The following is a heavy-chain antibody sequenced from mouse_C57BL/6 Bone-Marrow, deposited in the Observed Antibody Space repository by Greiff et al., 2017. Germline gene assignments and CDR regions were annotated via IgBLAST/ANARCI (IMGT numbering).Heavy chain of an antibody. CDR1: GYSFTGYF. V-gene: IGHV1-20*01. J-gene: IGHJ1*03. Sequence: EVQLVESGPELVKPGDSVKISCKASGYSFTGYFMNWVMQSHGKSLEWIGRINPYNGDTFYNQKFKGKATLTVDKSSSTAHMELRSLTSEDSAVYYCARSGGYGSSYWYFDVWGTGTTVTVSS. D-gene: IGHD1-1*01. CDR3: ARSGGYGSSYWYFDV. CDR2: INPYNGDT.